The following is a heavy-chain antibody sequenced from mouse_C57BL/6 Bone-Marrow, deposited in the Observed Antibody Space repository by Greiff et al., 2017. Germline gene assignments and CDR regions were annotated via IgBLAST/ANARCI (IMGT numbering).Heavy chain of an antibody. CDR2: ISYDGSN. CDR1: GYSITSGYY. D-gene: IGHD1-1*01. V-gene: IGHV3-6*01. J-gene: IGHJ3*01. Sequence: EVKLQESGPGLVKPSQSLSLTCSVTGYSITSGYYWNWIRQFPGNKLEWMGYISYDGSNNYNPSLKNRISIPRDTSKNQFFLKLNSVTTEDTATYYCARSYGSSWGFADWGQGTLGTVSA. CDR3: ARSYGSSWGFAD.